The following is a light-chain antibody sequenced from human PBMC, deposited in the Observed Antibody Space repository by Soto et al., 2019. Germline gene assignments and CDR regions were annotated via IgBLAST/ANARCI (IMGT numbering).Light chain of an antibody. V-gene: IGKV1-17*01. Sequence: DIQMTQSPSSLSASVGDRVTITCRASQAITNDLSWYQQKPGEPPKRLIYAASTVHSGVPSRFSGSGSGTEFTLTISSLQPEDFATCFCLQHNSYPRTFCQGTKVEIK. CDR2: AAS. CDR1: QAITND. J-gene: IGKJ1*01. CDR3: LQHNSYPRT.